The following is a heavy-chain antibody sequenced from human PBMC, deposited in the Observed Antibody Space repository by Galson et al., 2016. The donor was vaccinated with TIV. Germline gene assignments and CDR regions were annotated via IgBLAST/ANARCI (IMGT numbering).Heavy chain of an antibody. CDR1: GFSLSTPGMC. Sequence: PARVKSTQTVTLTCTLCGFSLSTPGMCVSWLCQAPGKALEWLARIDWEDDKYYSTSLKTRLTISKDTSKNQVVLKMANLDPADTATYYCARSSGWSLEDWGQGTLVTVSS. CDR2: IDWEDDK. CDR3: ARSSGWSLED. D-gene: IGHD6-19*01. J-gene: IGHJ1*01. V-gene: IGHV2-70*11.